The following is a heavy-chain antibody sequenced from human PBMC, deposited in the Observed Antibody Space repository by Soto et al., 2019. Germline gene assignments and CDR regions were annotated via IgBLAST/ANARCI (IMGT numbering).Heavy chain of an antibody. CDR2: ISAYNGNT. J-gene: IGHJ6*02. Sequence: GASVKVSCEASGYTFTSYGISWVRQAPGQGLEWMGWISAYNGNTNYAQKLQGRVTMTTDTSTSTAYMELRSLRSDDTAVYYCARDVLAAAGKNYYYYGMDVWGQGTTVTVSS. CDR3: ARDVLAAAGKNYYYYGMDV. V-gene: IGHV1-18*01. D-gene: IGHD6-13*01. CDR1: GYTFTSYG.